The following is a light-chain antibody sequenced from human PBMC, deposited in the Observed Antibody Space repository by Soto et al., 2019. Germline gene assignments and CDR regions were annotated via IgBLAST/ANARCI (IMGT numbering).Light chain of an antibody. CDR2: DVT. V-gene: IGLV2-14*03. CDR3: SSYTSSSTRV. Sequence: LTQPASVSGSPGQSIAISCTGTSSDVGGYNYVSWYQHHPGEAPKLMIYDVTNRPSGVSNRFSGSKSGNTASLTISGLQTDDEADYYCSSYTSSSTRVFGTGTKVTVL. J-gene: IGLJ1*01. CDR1: SSDVGGYNY.